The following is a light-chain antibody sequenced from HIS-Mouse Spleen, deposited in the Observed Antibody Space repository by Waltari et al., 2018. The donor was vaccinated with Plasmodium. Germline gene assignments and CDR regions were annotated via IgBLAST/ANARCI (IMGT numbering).Light chain of an antibody. CDR1: SSDVGGFNL. V-gene: IGLV2-23*01. CDR3: CSYAGSSTYWV. CDR2: EGS. J-gene: IGLJ3*02. Sequence: QSALTQPASVSGSPGQSITISCTGTSSDVGGFNLVSWYQQHPGKAPKLMIYEGSKRPSGVSNRCSGSKSGNTASLTISGLQAEDEADYYCCSYAGSSTYWVFGGGTKLTVL.